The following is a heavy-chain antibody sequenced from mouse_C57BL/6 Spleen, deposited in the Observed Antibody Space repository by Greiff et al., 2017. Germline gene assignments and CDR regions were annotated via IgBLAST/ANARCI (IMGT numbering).Heavy chain of an antibody. CDR1: GYTFTDSY. J-gene: IGHJ2*01. CDR2: INPYNGGT. CDR3: ARTPDYYGSFFDY. V-gene: IGHV1-19*01. Sequence: EVQLQQSGPVLVKPGASVKMSCKASGYTFTDSYMNWVKQSHGKSLEWIGVINPYNGGTSYNQKFKGKATLTVDKSSSTAYMELNSLTSEDSAVYYCARTPDYYGSFFDYWGQGTTLTVSS. D-gene: IGHD1-1*01.